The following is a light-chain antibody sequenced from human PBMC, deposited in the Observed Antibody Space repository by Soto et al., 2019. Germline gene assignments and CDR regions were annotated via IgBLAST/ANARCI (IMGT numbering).Light chain of an antibody. J-gene: IGLJ1*01. V-gene: IGLV2-14*01. CDR2: EVS. CDR3: NSYTGSGIV. Sequence: QSVLTQPASVSGSPGQSITISCTGTSSDVGGYNYVSWYQHHPGKAPKLMIYEVSHRPSGVSYRFSGSKSGNTASLTISGLQAEDEADYYCNSYTGSGIVFGTGTKVTVL. CDR1: SSDVGGYNY.